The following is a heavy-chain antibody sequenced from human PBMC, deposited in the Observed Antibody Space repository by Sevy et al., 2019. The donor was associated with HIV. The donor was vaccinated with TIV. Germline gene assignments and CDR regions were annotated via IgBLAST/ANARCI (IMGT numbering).Heavy chain of an antibody. V-gene: IGHV3-30-3*01. CDR2: ISYDGSNK. Sequence: GGSLRLSCAASGFTFSSYAMHWVRQAPGKGLEWVAVISYDGSNKYYADSVKGRFNISRDNSKNTLYLQMNSLRAGDTAVYYCARAGTAMVEVGGVDYWGQGTLVTVSS. CDR1: GFTFSSYA. J-gene: IGHJ4*02. CDR3: ARAGTAMVEVGGVDY. D-gene: IGHD5-18*01.